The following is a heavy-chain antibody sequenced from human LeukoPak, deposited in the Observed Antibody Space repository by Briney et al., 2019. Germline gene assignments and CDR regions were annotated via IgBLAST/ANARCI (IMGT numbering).Heavy chain of an antibody. Sequence: ASVKVSCKASGGTFSSYAISWVRQAPGKGLEWMGGFDPEDGETIYAQKFQGRVTMTEDTSTDTAYMELSSLRSEDTAVYYCATSLLNYCSSTSCYHWFDPWGQGTLVTVSS. CDR1: GGTFSSYA. J-gene: IGHJ5*02. CDR2: FDPEDGET. D-gene: IGHD2-2*01. V-gene: IGHV1-24*01. CDR3: ATSLLNYCSSTSCYHWFDP.